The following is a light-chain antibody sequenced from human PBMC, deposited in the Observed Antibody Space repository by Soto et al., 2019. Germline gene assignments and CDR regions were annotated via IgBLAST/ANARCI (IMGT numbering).Light chain of an antibody. J-gene: IGLJ1*01. Sequence: QSVLTQPPSVSGAPGQGVTMSCTGSSSNIGAGYDVHWYQHLPGKAPKLLIYGNSNRPSGVPDRFSGSKSATSASLPTIGLHPEDEADDYCKSYDNSLGGYVFGSGTKVTVL. V-gene: IGLV1-40*01. CDR2: GNS. CDR3: KSYDNSLGGYV. CDR1: SSNIGAGYD.